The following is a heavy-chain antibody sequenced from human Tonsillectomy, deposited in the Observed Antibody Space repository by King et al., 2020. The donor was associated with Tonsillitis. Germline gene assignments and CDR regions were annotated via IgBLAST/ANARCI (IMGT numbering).Heavy chain of an antibody. Sequence: VQLVESGGGLVQPGGSLRLSCAASGFTFSSYSMNWVRQAPGKGLEWVSYISSSSSTIYYADSVKGRFTISRDNAKNSLYLQMNSLRAEDTAVYYCARVYCGGDCYSVSWGQGTLVTVSS. CDR1: GFTFSSYS. V-gene: IGHV3-48*01. CDR2: ISSSSSTI. CDR3: ARVYCGGDCYSVS. D-gene: IGHD2-21*02. J-gene: IGHJ5*02.